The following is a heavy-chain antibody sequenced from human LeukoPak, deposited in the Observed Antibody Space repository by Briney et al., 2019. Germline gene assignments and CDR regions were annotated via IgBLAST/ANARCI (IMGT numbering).Heavy chain of an antibody. V-gene: IGHV3-21*01. CDR2: ISSSGSYK. D-gene: IGHD6-13*01. J-gene: IGHJ4*02. Sequence: GGSLGLSCAASGFTFTTYSMTWVRQAPGKGLEWVSSISSSGSYKYYADSVKGRFAISRDSANNSLYLQMNSLKAEDTAVYYCARDRDTSSWFDYWGQGTLVTVSS. CDR1: GFTFTTYS. CDR3: ARDRDTSSWFDY.